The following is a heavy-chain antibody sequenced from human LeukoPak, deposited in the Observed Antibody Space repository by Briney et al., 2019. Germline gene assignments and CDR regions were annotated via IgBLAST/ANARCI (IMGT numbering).Heavy chain of an antibody. CDR3: ATERLDYGDYLRPLGY. CDR2: FDPEDGET. CDR1: GYTLTELS. Sequence: GASVTVSFTVSGYTLTELSMHWVRQAPGKGLEWMGGFDPEDGETIYAQKFQGRVTMTEDTSTDTAYMELSSLRSEDTAVYYCATERLDYGDYLRPLGYWGQGTLVTVSS. J-gene: IGHJ4*02. D-gene: IGHD4-17*01. V-gene: IGHV1-24*01.